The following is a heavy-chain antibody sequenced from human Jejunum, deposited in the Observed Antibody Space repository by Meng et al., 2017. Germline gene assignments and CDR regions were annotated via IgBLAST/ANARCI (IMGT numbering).Heavy chain of an antibody. CDR2: VKQDGSEV. J-gene: IGHJ4*02. Sequence: GESLKISCAASGFIFSDYCMSWVRQAPGKGLEWVANVKQDGSEVHYVDSVKGRFTISRDNAKNSLYLQMNSLRADDTAVYYCARGPRHSRCYYYLFDDWGQGSLVTVSS. CDR3: ARGPRHSRCYYYLFDD. CDR1: GFIFSDYC. V-gene: IGHV3-7*01. D-gene: IGHD3-22*01.